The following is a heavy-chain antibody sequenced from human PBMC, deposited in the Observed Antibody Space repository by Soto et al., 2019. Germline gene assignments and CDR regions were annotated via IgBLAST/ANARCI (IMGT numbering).Heavy chain of an antibody. CDR2: ISPIFGTA. V-gene: IGHV1-69*06. CDR3: AGLNRADAFDI. CDR1: GGTFSSYA. J-gene: IGHJ3*02. Sequence: GASVKVSCKASGGTFSSYAISWVRQAPGQGLEWMGGISPIFGTANYAQKFQGRVTITADKFTSTAYMELSSVRSEDTAVYYCAGLNRADAFDIWGQGTMVTVSS.